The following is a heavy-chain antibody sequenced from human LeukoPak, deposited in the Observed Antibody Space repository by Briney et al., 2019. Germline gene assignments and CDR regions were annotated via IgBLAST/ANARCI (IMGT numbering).Heavy chain of an antibody. Sequence: ASVTVSCTASGYTFTSYGISWVRQAPGQGLEWMGWISAYNGNTNYAQKLQGRVTMTTDTSTSTAYMELRSLRSDDTAVYYCARNEMGVFGVVITKYYYYYGMDVWGQGTTVTVSS. CDR2: ISAYNGNT. D-gene: IGHD3-3*01. J-gene: IGHJ6*02. CDR1: GYTFTSYG. CDR3: ARNEMGVFGVVITKYYYYYGMDV. V-gene: IGHV1-18*01.